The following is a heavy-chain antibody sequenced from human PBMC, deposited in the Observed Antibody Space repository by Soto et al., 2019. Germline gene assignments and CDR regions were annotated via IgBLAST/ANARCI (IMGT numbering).Heavy chain of an antibody. J-gene: IGHJ4*02. CDR1: GGSIGSYY. CDR3: ARESVATRTSLGFDY. D-gene: IGHD5-12*01. V-gene: IGHV4-59*01. Sequence: SETLSLTCTVSGGSIGSYYWTWIRQPPGKGLEWIGYIYYSGSTNYNPSLKSRVTISVDTSKNQFSLKLSSVAAADTAVYYCARESVATRTSLGFDYWGQGALVTVSS. CDR2: IYYSGST.